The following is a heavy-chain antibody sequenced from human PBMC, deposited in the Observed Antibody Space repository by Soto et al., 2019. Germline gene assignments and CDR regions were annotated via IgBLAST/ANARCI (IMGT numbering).Heavy chain of an antibody. J-gene: IGHJ6*02. Sequence: ASVRVSCKASASTFTSYGISWVRQAPGQGLEWMGWISAYNGNTNYAQKLQGRVTMTTDTSTSTAYMELRSLRSDDTAVYYCARDTRDIVATITYYYYGMDVWGQGTTVTVSS. V-gene: IGHV1-18*01. CDR1: ASTFTSYG. D-gene: IGHD5-12*01. CDR3: ARDTRDIVATITYYYYGMDV. CDR2: ISAYNGNT.